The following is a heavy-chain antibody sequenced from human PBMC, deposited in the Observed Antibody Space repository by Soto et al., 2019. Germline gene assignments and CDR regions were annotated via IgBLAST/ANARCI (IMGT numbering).Heavy chain of an antibody. Sequence: SETLSLTCTVSGGSISSSSYYWGWIRQPPGKGLEWIGSIYYSGSTYYNPSLKSRVTISVDTSKNQSSLKLSFVTAADTAVYYCARWGVAGTTKGAYDAFDIWGRGTMVTVSS. CDR2: IYYSGST. D-gene: IGHD1-1*01. V-gene: IGHV4-39*01. CDR3: ARWGVAGTTKGAYDAFDI. J-gene: IGHJ3*02. CDR1: GGSISSSSYY.